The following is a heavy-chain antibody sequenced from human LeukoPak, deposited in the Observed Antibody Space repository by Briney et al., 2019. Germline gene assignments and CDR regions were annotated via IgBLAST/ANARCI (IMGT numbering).Heavy chain of an antibody. J-gene: IGHJ4*02. Sequence: GGSLRLSCAASGFTFSSYGMHWVRQAPGKGLEWVAVISYDGSNKYYADSVKGRFTISRDNSKNTLYLQMNSLRAEDTAGYYCAKDFEGYCSSPSCPGGDFDYWGQGTLVTVSS. CDR2: ISYDGSNK. V-gene: IGHV3-30*18. CDR3: AKDFEGYCSSPSCPGGDFDY. D-gene: IGHD2-2*01. CDR1: GFTFSSYG.